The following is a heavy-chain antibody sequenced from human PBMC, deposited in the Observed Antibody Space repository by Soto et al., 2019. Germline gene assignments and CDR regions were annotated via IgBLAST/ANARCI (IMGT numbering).Heavy chain of an antibody. CDR3: ARESQGSFYGMDV. Sequence: KVSCKAFDYTFTSYGISWVRQAPGQGLEWMGWINAYNYNTKFAQKFQGRLTMTIDTSTSTAYMELRSLRSDDTAVYYCARESQGSFYGMDVWGQGTTVTVSS. CDR1: DYTFTSYG. V-gene: IGHV1-18*04. CDR2: INAYNYNT. J-gene: IGHJ6*02. D-gene: IGHD2-15*01.